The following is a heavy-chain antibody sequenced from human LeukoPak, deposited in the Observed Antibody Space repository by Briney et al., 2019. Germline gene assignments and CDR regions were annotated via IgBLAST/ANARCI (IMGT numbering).Heavy chain of an antibody. J-gene: IGHJ2*01. V-gene: IGHV3-53*01. CDR1: GFSVSTKY. D-gene: IGHD3-10*01. Sequence: GGSLTLSCAASGFSVSTKYMNWVRQAPGKGLEWVSILYSGESTYYADSVKGRFIVSRDSSKNTLFLQMNALRVEDTAVYYCARVGDHYHWYLDVWGSGTLVTVSS. CDR3: ARVGDHYHWYLDV. CDR2: LYSGEST.